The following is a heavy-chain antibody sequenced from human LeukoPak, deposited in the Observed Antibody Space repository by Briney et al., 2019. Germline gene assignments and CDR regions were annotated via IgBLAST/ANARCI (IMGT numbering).Heavy chain of an antibody. CDR2: IRYDGSNK. J-gene: IGHJ4*02. CDR3: AKDQGVYSSGWTFDY. D-gene: IGHD6-19*01. V-gene: IGHV3-30*02. CDR1: GFTFSSYG. Sequence: GGSLRLSCAASGFTFSSYGMHWVRQAPGKGLEGVAFIRYDGSNKYYADSVKGRFTISRDNSKNTLYLQMNSLRAEDTAVYYCAKDQGVYSSGWTFDYWGQGTLVTVSS.